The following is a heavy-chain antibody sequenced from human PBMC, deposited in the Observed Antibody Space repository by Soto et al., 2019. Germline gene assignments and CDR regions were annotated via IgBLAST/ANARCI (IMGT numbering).Heavy chain of an antibody. D-gene: IGHD2-2*02. V-gene: IGHV4-34*01. CDR1: GGSFSGYY. CDR2: INHSGST. CDR3: ARDSGYMAFDY. Sequence: SETLSLTCAVYGGSFSGYYWSWIRQPPGKGLEWIGEINHSGSTNYNPSLKSRVTISVDTSKNQFSLKLSSVTAADTAVYYCARDSGYMAFDYWGQGTLVTVSS. J-gene: IGHJ4*02.